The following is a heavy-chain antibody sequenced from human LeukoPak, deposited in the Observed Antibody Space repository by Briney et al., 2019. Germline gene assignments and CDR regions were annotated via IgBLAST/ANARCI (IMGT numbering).Heavy chain of an antibody. D-gene: IGHD2-21*02. CDR1: GFTFSNYW. J-gene: IGHJ3*02. CDR2: VNSDGSST. Sequence: GGSLRLSCAASGFTFSNYWMHWVRQAPGKGLVWVSRVNSDGSSTNYADSVKGRFTISRDNTKNTLYLQMNSLRAEDTAVYYCARDRAPIVVVTATDAFDIWGQGTMVTVSS. V-gene: IGHV3-74*01. CDR3: ARDRAPIVVVTATDAFDI.